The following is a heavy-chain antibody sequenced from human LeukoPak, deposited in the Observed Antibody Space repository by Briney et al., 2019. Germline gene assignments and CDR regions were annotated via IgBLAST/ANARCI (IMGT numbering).Heavy chain of an antibody. D-gene: IGHD2-15*01. V-gene: IGHV7-4-1*02. Sequence: ASVKVSCKASGYTFTSYAMNWVRQAPGQGLEWMGWINTNTGNPTYAQGFTGRSVFSLDTSVSTAYLQISSLKAEDTAVYYCAREIGRVRDYYYGMDVWGQGTTVTVSS. J-gene: IGHJ6*02. CDR2: INTNTGNP. CDR3: AREIGRVRDYYYGMDV. CDR1: GYTFTSYA.